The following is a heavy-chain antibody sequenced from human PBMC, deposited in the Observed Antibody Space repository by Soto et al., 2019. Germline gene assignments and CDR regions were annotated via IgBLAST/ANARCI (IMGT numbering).Heavy chain of an antibody. D-gene: IGHD2-2*01. CDR3: ATGRSEIVPGAMDT. J-gene: IGHJ5*02. V-gene: IGHV4-4*07. CDR1: GGSFSSYY. CDR2: IYPTGST. Sequence: QVQLQESGPGLVKPSETLSLSCTVSGGSFSSYYCNWVRKSAGKGLEWIGRIYPTGSTTYNPSLKSRLTMSVDTSKNQFSLRLTSMTAADTAVYYWATGRSEIVPGAMDTWGQGTLGTVAS.